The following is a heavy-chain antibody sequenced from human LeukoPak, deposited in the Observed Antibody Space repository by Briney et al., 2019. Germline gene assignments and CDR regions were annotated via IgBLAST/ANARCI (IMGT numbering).Heavy chain of an antibody. CDR2: IKAKAHGGTI. Sequence: GGSLRLFCAASGFTLINAWMAWVRQAPGKGLEWVGRIKAKAHGGTIEYAPPVKGRFTISRDDSKNTLYIQMNSLKTADTAVYYCTTDGVGVEGATYDNWGQGTLVSVSS. CDR3: TTDGVGVEGATYDN. CDR1: GFTLINAW. D-gene: IGHD1-26*01. J-gene: IGHJ4*02. V-gene: IGHV3-15*01.